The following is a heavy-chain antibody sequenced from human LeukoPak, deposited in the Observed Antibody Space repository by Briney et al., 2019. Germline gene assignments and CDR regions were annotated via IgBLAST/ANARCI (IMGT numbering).Heavy chain of an antibody. D-gene: IGHD1/OR15-1a*01. CDR1: VYAFTTYD. Sequence: GGSVKVSCKASVYAFTTYDINWVRQAPGQGLEWMGRISAYNGYTNYGQKLQGSVTMTTDTSTNTPYMELRSLGSDDTAVYYCARVGTGTRSFDYWGRGTLVTVPS. J-gene: IGHJ4*02. CDR2: ISAYNGYT. V-gene: IGHV1-18*01. CDR3: ARVGTGTRSFDY.